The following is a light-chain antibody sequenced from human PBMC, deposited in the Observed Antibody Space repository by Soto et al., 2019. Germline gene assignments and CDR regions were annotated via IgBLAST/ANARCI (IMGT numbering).Light chain of an antibody. CDR1: QSVSTN. J-gene: IGKJ3*01. Sequence: IVLTQSAATLSLSPEEIATLSCRASQSVSTNLSWYNQKLGLDPMLLMYETSRRATGIPARFSGSGSGTDFALTISRLEREDFAVYYCQRYGYSPTTFGPGTKVDI. CDR3: QRYGYSPTT. V-gene: IGKV3-11*01. CDR2: ETS.